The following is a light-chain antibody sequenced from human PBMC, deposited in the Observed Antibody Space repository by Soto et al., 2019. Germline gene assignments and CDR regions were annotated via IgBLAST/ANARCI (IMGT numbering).Light chain of an antibody. CDR1: QSISSW. CDR2: DAS. CDR3: QQYNSYSSTT. V-gene: IGKV1-5*01. J-gene: IGKJ4*01. Sequence: DIPMTQSPSTLSASVGDRVTITCRASQSISSWLAWYQQKPGKAPKLLIYDASSLESGVPSRFSGSGSGTEFILTISSLQPDDFATYYCQQYNSYSSTTFCGGTKVEIK.